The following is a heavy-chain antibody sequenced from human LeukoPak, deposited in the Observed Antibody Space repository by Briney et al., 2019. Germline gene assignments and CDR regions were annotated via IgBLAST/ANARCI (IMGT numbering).Heavy chain of an antibody. Sequence: GGSLRLFCAAAGFTFSNYGMHWVRQALGKGLEWVAVISYDESDKYCADSVKGRFTISRDNSKNTLYLQMNSLRPEDTAVYYCAKGVVAATNSAYYGMDVWGQGTTVTVSS. CDR2: ISYDESDK. V-gene: IGHV3-30*18. D-gene: IGHD2-15*01. CDR1: GFTFSNYG. J-gene: IGHJ6*02. CDR3: AKGVVAATNSAYYGMDV.